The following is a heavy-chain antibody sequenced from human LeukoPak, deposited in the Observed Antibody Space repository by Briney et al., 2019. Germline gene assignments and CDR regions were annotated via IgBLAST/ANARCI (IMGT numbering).Heavy chain of an antibody. CDR2: ISWNSGSI. V-gene: IGHV3-9*01. J-gene: IGHJ4*02. D-gene: IGHD6-6*01. CDR1: GFTFDDYA. Sequence: SLRLSCAASGFTFDDYAMHWVRQAPGKGLEWVSGISWNSGSIGYADSVKGRFTISRDNAKNPLYLQMNSLRAEDTALYYCAKDSVEYSSSSGSDYWGQGTLVTVSS. CDR3: AKDSVEYSSSSGSDY.